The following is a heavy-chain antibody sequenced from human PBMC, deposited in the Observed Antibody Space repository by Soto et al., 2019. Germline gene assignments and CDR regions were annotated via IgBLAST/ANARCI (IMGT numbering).Heavy chain of an antibody. CDR1: GGSFSGYY. D-gene: IGHD3-10*01. V-gene: IGHV4-34*01. CDR2: INHSGST. CDR3: ARDPSYYYGSGSYARFDY. J-gene: IGHJ4*02. Sequence: QVQLQQWGAGLLKPSETLSLTCAVYGGSFSGYYWSWIRQPPGKGLEWIGEINHSGSTNYNPSLKRRVTISVDTSKNQFSLKLSSVTAADTAVYYCARDPSYYYGSGSYARFDYWGQGTLVTVSS.